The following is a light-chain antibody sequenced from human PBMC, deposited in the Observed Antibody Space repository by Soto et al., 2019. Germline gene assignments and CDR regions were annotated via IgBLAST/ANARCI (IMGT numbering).Light chain of an antibody. CDR1: QSVSSN. Sequence: EILMTQSPGTLSVSPGERATLSCSASQSVSSNLAWYQQKPGQAPRLLIFGASTRATGIPARFSGSGSGTEFTLTISSLQSEDFAIYYWQHYNNRPLTFGGGTKVEIK. CDR2: GAS. CDR3: QHYNNRPLT. V-gene: IGKV3-15*01. J-gene: IGKJ4*01.